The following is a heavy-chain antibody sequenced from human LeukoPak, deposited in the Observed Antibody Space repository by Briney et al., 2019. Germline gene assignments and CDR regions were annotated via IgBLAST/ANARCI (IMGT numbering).Heavy chain of an antibody. V-gene: IGHV1-2*02. CDR3: ARDVIVAENWFDP. D-gene: IGHD5-12*01. CDR2: INPNSGGT. Sequence: ASVTVSCKASGYTFTGYYMHWVRQAPGQGLEWMGWINPNSGGTNYAQKFQGRVTMTRDTSISTAYMELSRLRSDDTAVYYCARDVIVAENWFDPWGQGTLVTGSS. CDR1: GYTFTGYY. J-gene: IGHJ5*02.